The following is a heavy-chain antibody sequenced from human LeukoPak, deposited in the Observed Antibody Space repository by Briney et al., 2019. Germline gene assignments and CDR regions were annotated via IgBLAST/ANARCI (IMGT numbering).Heavy chain of an antibody. CDR3: AREPTYSSSWYTSCDY. V-gene: IGHV3-30*02. CDR2: IHYDGSNE. Sequence: GGSLRLSCAASGFTFSSYGMHWVRQAPGKGLEWVAFIHYDGSNEYYADSVKGRFTISRDDSRNTLYLQMNSLRAEDTAVYYCAREPTYSSSWYTSCDYWGQGTLVTVSS. CDR1: GFTFSSYG. J-gene: IGHJ4*02. D-gene: IGHD6-13*01.